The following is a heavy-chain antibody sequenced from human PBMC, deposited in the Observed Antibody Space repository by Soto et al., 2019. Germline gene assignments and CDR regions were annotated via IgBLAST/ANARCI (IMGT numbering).Heavy chain of an antibody. CDR1: GYTFTSYD. D-gene: IGHD3-3*01. CDR2: MNPNSGNT. CDR3: ARRSNPITIFGVVIIEGSYYYYMDV. V-gene: IGHV1-8*01. J-gene: IGHJ6*03. Sequence: PGESLKISCKGSGYTFTSYDINWVRQATGQGLEWMGWMNPNSGNTGYAQKFQGRVTMTRNTSISTAYMELSSLRSEDTAVYYCARRSNPITIFGVVIIEGSYYYYMDVWGKGTTVTVSS.